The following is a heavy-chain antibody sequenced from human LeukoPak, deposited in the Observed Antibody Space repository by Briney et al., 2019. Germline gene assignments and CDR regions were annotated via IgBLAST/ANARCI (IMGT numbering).Heavy chain of an antibody. D-gene: IGHD6-13*01. CDR2: IKQDGSEK. J-gene: IGHJ6*02. Sequence: GRSLRLSCAAPGFTFSSYWMSWVRQAPGKGLEWVVNIKQDGSEKYYVDSVKGRFTISRDNAKNSLYLQMNSLRAEDTAVYYCAREERGHSSSWYPDYYYYYGMDVWGQGTTVTVSS. CDR3: AREERGHSSSWYPDYYYYYGMDV. V-gene: IGHV3-7*01. CDR1: GFTFSSYW.